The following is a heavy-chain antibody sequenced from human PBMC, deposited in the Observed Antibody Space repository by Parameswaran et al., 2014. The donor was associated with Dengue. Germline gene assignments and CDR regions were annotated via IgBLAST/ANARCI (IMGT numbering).Heavy chain of an antibody. J-gene: IGHJ6*02. CDR2: INHSGST. D-gene: IGHD5-18*01. V-gene: IGHV4-34*01. CDR3: ARGLGYSYGLFGDYYYGMDV. Sequence: WIRQPPGKGLEWIGEINHSGSTNYNPSLKSRVTISVDTSKNQFSLKLSSVTAADTAVYYCARGLGYSYGLFGDYYYGMDVWGQGTTVTVSS.